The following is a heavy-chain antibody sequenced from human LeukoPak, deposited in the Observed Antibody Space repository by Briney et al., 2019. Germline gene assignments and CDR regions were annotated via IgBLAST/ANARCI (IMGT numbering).Heavy chain of an antibody. D-gene: IGHD1-26*01. J-gene: IGHJ4*02. Sequence: GGSLRLSCAASGFTFSSSWMTWVRQAPGKGLEWVAHINEDGSDKYYVDSVTGRFSISRDDTKNSLYLQMSSLRAEDTAVYYCATWSNAWEFDYWGQGTLVSVSS. CDR3: ATWSNAWEFDY. CDR1: GFTFSSSW. V-gene: IGHV3-7*05. CDR2: INEDGSDK.